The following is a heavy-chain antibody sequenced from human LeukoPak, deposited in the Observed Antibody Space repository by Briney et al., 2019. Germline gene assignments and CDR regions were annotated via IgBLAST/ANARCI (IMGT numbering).Heavy chain of an antibody. D-gene: IGHD6-19*01. J-gene: IGHJ5*02. CDR2: ISYDGSNK. V-gene: IGHV3-30*18. CDR1: VFTFSSYG. Sequence: GRSLRLSCAASVFTFSSYGMHWVRQAPGKGLEWVAVISYDGSNKYYADSVKGRFTISRDNSKNTLYLQMNSLRAEDTAVYYCAKVPGSGWYGNWFDPWGQGTLVTVSS. CDR3: AKVPGSGWYGNWFDP.